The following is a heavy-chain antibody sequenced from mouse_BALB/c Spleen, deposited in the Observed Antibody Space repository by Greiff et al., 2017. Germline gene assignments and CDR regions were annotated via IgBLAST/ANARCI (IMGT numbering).Heavy chain of an antibody. V-gene: IGHV10-1*02. D-gene: IGHD2-1*01. CDR1: GFTFNTYA. CDR3: VRHGNLDY. Sequence: EVQGVESGGGLVQPKGSLKLSCAASGFTFNTYAMNWVRQAPGKGLEWVARIRSKSNNYATYYADSVKDRFTISRDDSQSMLYLQMNNLKTEDTAMYYCVRHGNLDYWGQGTTLTVSS. CDR2: IRSKSNNYAT. J-gene: IGHJ2*01.